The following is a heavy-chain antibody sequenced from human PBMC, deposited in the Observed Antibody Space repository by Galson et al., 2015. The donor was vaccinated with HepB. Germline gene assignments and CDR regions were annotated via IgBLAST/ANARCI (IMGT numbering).Heavy chain of an antibody. CDR1: GFTFSSYW. CDR2: IKQDGSEK. D-gene: IGHD6-13*01. CDR3: ARAGYSSSLFDY. Sequence: SLRLSCAASGFTFSSYWMSWVRQAPGKGLEWVADIKQDGSEKYYVDSVKGRFTISRDNAKNSLYLQMNSLRAEDTAVYYCARAGYSSSLFDYWGQGTLVTVSS. V-gene: IGHV3-7*04. J-gene: IGHJ4*02.